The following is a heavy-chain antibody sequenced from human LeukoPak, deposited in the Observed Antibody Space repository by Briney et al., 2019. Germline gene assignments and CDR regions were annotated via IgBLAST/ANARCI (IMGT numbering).Heavy chain of an antibody. Sequence: ASVKVSCKASGYTFTSYAMHWVRQAPGQRLEWMGWINAGNGNTKYSQKFQGRVTITRDTSASTAYMELSSLRSEDTAVYYCARGRQWVRGVIINYFDYWGQGTLVTVSS. J-gene: IGHJ4*02. CDR3: ARGRQWVRGVIINYFDY. D-gene: IGHD3-10*01. V-gene: IGHV1-3*01. CDR2: INAGNGNT. CDR1: GYTFTSYA.